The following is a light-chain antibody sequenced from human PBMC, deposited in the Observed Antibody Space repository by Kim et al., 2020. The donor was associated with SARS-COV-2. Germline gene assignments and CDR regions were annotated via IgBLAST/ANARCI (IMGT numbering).Light chain of an antibody. J-gene: IGKJ2*01. CDR1: QSVSNSY. CDR3: QQYGSSPPYT. V-gene: IGKV3-20*01. Sequence: SPGERDTLSCRASQSVSNSYLAWCQQKAGQAPRLLMYGATSRATGIPDRFSGSGSGTDFTLTISRLEPEDFAVYYCQQYGSSPPYTFGQGTKLEI. CDR2: GAT.